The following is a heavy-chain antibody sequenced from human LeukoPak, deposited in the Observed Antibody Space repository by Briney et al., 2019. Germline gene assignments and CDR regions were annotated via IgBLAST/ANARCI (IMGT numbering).Heavy chain of an antibody. D-gene: IGHD6-19*01. Sequence: SETLSLTCTVSGGSISSYYWSWIRQPPGKGLEWIGYIYYSGSTNYNPSLKSRVTISVGTSKNQFSLKLSSVTAADTAVYYCARHELLGIAVAGLVDYWGQGTLVTVSS. CDR2: IYYSGST. CDR3: ARHELLGIAVAGLVDY. CDR1: GGSISSYY. J-gene: IGHJ4*02. V-gene: IGHV4-59*08.